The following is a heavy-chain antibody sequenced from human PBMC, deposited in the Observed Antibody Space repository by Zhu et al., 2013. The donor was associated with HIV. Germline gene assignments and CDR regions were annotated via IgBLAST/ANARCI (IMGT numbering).Heavy chain of an antibody. D-gene: IGHD3-22*01. CDR3: ARDPTHITYYYDSSGYYDAFDI. CDR2: IIPIFGTA. CDR1: GGTFSSYA. Sequence: QVQLVQSGAEVKKPGSSVKVSCKASGGTFSSYAISWVRQAPGQGLEWMGGIIPIFGTANYAQKFQGRVTITADKSTSTAYMELSSLRSEDTAVYYCARDPTHITYYYDSSGYYDAFDIWGQGTMVTVSS. V-gene: IGHV1-69*06. J-gene: IGHJ3*02.